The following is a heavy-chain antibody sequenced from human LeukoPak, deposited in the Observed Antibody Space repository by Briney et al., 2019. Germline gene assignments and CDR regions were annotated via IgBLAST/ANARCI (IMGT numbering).Heavy chain of an antibody. CDR1: GASISSSYYY. CDR2: IHYTGST. J-gene: IGHJ3*02. V-gene: IGHV4-39*01. D-gene: IGHD2-15*01. Sequence: SETLSLTCTVSGASISSSYYYWGWVRQPPEKGLEWIGSIHYTGSTYYSPSLKSRVTLFVDTSENQFSLRLTSLTAADTAAYYCARHRGGSSPDVFDIWGQGQMVIVSS. CDR3: ARHRGGSSPDVFDI.